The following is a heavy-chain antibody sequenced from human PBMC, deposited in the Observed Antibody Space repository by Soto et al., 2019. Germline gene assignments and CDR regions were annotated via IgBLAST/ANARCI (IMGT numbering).Heavy chain of an antibody. V-gene: IGHV3-7*01. CDR1: GFTFSNFW. CDR2: IKQDGSEK. Sequence: GGSLRLSCEASGFTFSNFWMSWVRQAPGKGLEWVANIKQDGSEKKYVDSVKGRFIISRDNAKNSLSLQMNSLRAEDTAVYYCATNTVTTVDDYWGQGARVTVSS. J-gene: IGHJ4*02. CDR3: ATNTVTTVDDY. D-gene: IGHD4-17*01.